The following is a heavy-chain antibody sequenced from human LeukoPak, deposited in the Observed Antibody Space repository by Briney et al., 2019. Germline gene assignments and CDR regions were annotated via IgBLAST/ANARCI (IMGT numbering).Heavy chain of an antibody. CDR1: GGSINDYY. J-gene: IGHJ6*03. CDR3: ARDNTYGDYYMDV. V-gene: IGHV4-4*07. D-gene: IGHD5-18*01. Sequence: SETLSLTCTVSGGSINDYYWSWIRQPAGKGLEWIGRIYASGSTNSNPSLNSRVTMSVDTPKNQFSLRLSSVTAADTAVYYCARDNTYGDYYMDVWGKGTTVTISS. CDR2: IYASGST.